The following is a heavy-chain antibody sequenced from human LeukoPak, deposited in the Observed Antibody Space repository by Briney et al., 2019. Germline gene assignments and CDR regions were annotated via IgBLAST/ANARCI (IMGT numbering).Heavy chain of an antibody. J-gene: IGHJ3*02. D-gene: IGHD3-22*01. CDR1: GYTFTGYY. CDR2: INPNSGGT. CDR3: VGGYYDSSGYYPSRDAFDI. Sequence: GASVKVSCKASGYTFTGYYMHWVRQAPGQGLEWMGRINPNSGGTNYAQKFQGRVTMTRDTSISTAYMELSRLRPDDTAVYYCVGGYYDSSGYYPSRDAFDIWGQGTMVTVSS. V-gene: IGHV1-2*06.